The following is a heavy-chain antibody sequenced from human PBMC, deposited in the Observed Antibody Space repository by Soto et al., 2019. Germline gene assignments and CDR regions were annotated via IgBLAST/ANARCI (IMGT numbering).Heavy chain of an antibody. CDR3: ARDEGAYSSSSWFDP. D-gene: IGHD6-13*01. CDR2: IWYDGSNK. V-gene: IGHV3-33*01. CDR1: GFTFSTYG. J-gene: IGHJ5*02. Sequence: GGSLRLSCAASGFTFSTYGMHWVRQAPAKGLEWVAVIWYDGSNKYYADSVRGRFTISRDNSKNTLYLQMNSLRAEDTAVYYCARDEGAYSSSSWFDPWGQGTLVTVSS.